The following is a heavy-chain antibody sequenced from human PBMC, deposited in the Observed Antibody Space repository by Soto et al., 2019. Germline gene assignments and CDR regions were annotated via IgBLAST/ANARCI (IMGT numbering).Heavy chain of an antibody. CDR1: GFTFSSYA. V-gene: IGHV3-23*01. J-gene: IGHJ4*02. D-gene: IGHD6-19*01. CDR3: AKERGPSSGWFVSTLAYDY. Sequence: GGSLRLSCAASGFTFSSYAMSWVRQAPGKGLEWVSAISGSGGSTHYADSVKGRFTISRDNSKNSLYLQMNSLRAEDTALYYCAKERGPSSGWFVSTLAYDYWGQGTLVTVSS. CDR2: ISGSGGST.